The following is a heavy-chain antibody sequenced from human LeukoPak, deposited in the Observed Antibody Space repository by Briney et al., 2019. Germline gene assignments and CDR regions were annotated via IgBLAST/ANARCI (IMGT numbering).Heavy chain of an antibody. CDR3: ARGDYYGSGSYH. V-gene: IGHV4-30-4*08. CDR1: AGSISSGDYY. CDR2: IYYSGST. D-gene: IGHD3-10*01. Sequence: PSQTLSLTCTVSAGSISSGDYYWSWLRQPPGKGLEWIGYIYYSGSTYYYPSLKSRVTISVDTSKNQFSLKLSSVTAADTAVYYCARGDYYGSGSYHWGQGTLVTVSS. J-gene: IGHJ5*02.